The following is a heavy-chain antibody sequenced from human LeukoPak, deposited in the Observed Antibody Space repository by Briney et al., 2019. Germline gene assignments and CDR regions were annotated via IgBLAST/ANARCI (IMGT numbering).Heavy chain of an antibody. V-gene: IGHV4-59*12. CDR2: IYHSGSA. J-gene: IGHJ3*02. CDR3: AHEGGYCSSTSCYGNAFDI. Sequence: PSETLSLTCTVSGGSINSYYWSWIRQPPGKGLEWIGYIYHSGSANYKPSLKSRVTISVDTSKNQFSLKLSSVTAADTAVYYCAHEGGYCSSTSCYGNAFDIWGQGTMVTVSS. D-gene: IGHD2-2*01. CDR1: GGSINSYY.